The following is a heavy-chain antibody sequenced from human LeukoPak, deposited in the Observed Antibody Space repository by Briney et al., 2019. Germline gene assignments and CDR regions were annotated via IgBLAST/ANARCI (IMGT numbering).Heavy chain of an antibody. D-gene: IGHD3-16*01. J-gene: IGHJ3*02. V-gene: IGHV3-21*01. CDR3: ARDVMDAFDI. CDR1: GFTVSSNY. CDR2: ISSSSSYI. Sequence: PGGSLRLSRAASGFTVSSNYMTWVRQAPGKGLEWVSSISSSSSYIYYADSVKGRFTISRDNAKNSLYLQMNSLRAEDTAVYYCARDVMDAFDIWGQGTMVTVSS.